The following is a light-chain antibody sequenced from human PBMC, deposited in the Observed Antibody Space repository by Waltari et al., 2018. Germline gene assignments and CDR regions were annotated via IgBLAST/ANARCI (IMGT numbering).Light chain of an antibody. CDR2: DTT. CDR1: TGVVTSGHF. V-gene: IGLV7-46*01. Sequence: QAVVTHEPSLTVSPGGTVTLTCASNTGVVTSGHFPYWFQQKPSQAPKTLIYDTTNKHSWTPALFSGSLLGGKAALTLSGAQPEDEADYFCFLVYGGVGVFGGGTKLTVL. CDR3: FLVYGGVGV. J-gene: IGLJ3*02.